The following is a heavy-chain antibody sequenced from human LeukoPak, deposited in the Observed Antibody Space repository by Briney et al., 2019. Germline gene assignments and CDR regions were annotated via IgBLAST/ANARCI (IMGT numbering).Heavy chain of an antibody. CDR3: AKNYYDYTGPYSWVFDY. V-gene: IGHV3-23*01. CDR2: ILASGGTT. J-gene: IGHJ4*02. D-gene: IGHD3-22*01. CDR1: GFTFTNFA. Sequence: PGGSLRLSCPASGFTFTNFAMSWVRLAPGKGLEWVSGILASGGTTYYADSVKGRFTSSRDNSKNTLYLQMSSLRAEDTAIYYCAKNYYDYTGPYSWVFDYWGQGTLVTVSS.